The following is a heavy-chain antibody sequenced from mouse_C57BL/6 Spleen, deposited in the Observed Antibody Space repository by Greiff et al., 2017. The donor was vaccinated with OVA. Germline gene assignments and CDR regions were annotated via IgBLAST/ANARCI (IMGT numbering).Heavy chain of an antibody. CDR2: IDPSDSYT. J-gene: IGHJ4*01. CDR1: GYTFTSYW. D-gene: IGHD2-4*01. CDR3: ASQGYDYDRFMDD. Sequence: VQLQQPGAELVMPGASVKLSCKASGYTFTSYWMHWVKQRPGQGLEWIGEIDPSDSYTNYNPQFQGKSTLTVDKSSSTAYMQLSSLTSEDSEVYDCASQGYDYDRFMDDWGQGTSVTVSA. V-gene: IGHV1-69*01.